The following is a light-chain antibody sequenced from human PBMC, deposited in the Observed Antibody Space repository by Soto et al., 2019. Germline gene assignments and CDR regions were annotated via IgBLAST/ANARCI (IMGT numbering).Light chain of an antibody. CDR3: QHYGSSQWT. J-gene: IGKJ1*01. CDR1: QTVTSIY. CDR2: GVS. V-gene: IGKV3-20*01. Sequence: EIVMTQSPATLSVSPGERATLSCRASQTVTSIYLAWYQQKPGQAPRLLIYGVSSRATGIPDRFSGSGSGTDFTLTISRLEPEDFAIYYCQHYGSSQWTFGQGTKVDIK.